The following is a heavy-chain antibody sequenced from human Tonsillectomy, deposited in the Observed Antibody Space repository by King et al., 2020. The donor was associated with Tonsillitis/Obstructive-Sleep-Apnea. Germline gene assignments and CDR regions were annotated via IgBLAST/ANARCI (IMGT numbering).Heavy chain of an antibody. V-gene: IGHV4-39*01. CDR2: IYYSGST. CDR1: GGSISSSRYY. D-gene: IGHD3-22*01. Sequence: QLQESGPGLVKPSETLSLTCTVSGGSISSSRYYWGWIRQPPGKGLGWSGSIYYSGSTYYNPSLKSRVTISADTSKNQFSLKLSSVTAADTAVYYCAIVVITTPGVVPDHNWFDPWGQGTLVTVSS. CDR3: AIVVITTPGVVPDHNWFDP. J-gene: IGHJ5*02.